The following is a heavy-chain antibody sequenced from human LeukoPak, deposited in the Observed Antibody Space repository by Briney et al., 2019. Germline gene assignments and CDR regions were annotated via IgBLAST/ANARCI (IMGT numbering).Heavy chain of an antibody. CDR3: ARDLRYYDSSGSPGY. V-gene: IGHV1-18*01. CDR2: TGAYNGNT. J-gene: IGHJ4*02. CDR1: GYTFTSYG. D-gene: IGHD3-22*01. Sequence: ASVKVSCKASGYTFTSYGISWVRQAPEQGLNGMGGTGAYNGNTNYAQKLQGRVTMTTDTSTSTAYMELRSLRSDDTAVYYCARDLRYYDSSGSPGYWGQGTLVTVSS.